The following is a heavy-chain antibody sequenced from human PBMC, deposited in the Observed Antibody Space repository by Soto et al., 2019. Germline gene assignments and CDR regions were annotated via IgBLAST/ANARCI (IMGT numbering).Heavy chain of an antibody. CDR2: IYHSGST. J-gene: IGHJ4*02. D-gene: IGHD4-17*01. V-gene: IGHV4-4*02. CDR3: ARVYPVYGAIDY. CDR1: GGSISSSNW. Sequence: SETLSLTCAVSGGSISSSNWWSWVRQPPGKGLEWIGEIYHSGSTNYSPSLKSRVTISVDKSKNQFSLKLSSVTAADTAVYYCARVYPVYGAIDYWGQGTLVTVSS.